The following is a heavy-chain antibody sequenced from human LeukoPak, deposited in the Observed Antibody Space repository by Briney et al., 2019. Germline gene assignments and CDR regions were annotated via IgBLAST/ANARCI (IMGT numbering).Heavy chain of an antibody. J-gene: IGHJ4*02. CDR1: GFTFSSYA. V-gene: IGHV3-23*01. D-gene: IGHD3-22*01. Sequence: GVSLRLSCAASGFTFSSYAMSWVRQAPGKGLEWVSTIIGSGNSAYYADSVKGRFAISRDNSKNTLFLQMNSLRAEGTAEYYCAKLGSYYYDASGCPRNWGQGTLVTVSS. CDR2: IIGSGNSA. CDR3: AKLGSYYYDASGCPRN.